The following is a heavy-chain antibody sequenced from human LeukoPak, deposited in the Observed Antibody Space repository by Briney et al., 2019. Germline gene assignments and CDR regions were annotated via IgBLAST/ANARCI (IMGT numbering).Heavy chain of an antibody. CDR2: IKQDGSEN. CDR3: ARGGWLPSTYFDY. J-gene: IGHJ4*02. V-gene: IGHV3-7*01. D-gene: IGHD6-19*01. CDR1: GFTFSSYW. Sequence: GGSLRLSCAASGFTFSSYWMSWVRQAPGKGLEWVANIKQDGSENYYVDSVKGRFTISRDNAKNSLYLQMNSLRAEDTAVYYCARGGWLPSTYFDYWGQGTLVTVSS.